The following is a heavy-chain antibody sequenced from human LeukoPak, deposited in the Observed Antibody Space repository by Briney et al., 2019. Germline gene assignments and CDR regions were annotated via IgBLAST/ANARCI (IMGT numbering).Heavy chain of an antibody. Sequence: GGSLRLSCAASGFTFSSYAMSWVRQAPGKGPEWVSAISSSRGSTYYADSVKGRFTISRDNSKNTLYLQMNSLRAEDTAVYYCAKKSSQGIAVAGPPGGAGYYYMDVWGKGTTVTVSS. CDR3: AKKSSQGIAVAGPPGGAGYYYMDV. CDR1: GFTFSSYA. CDR2: ISSSRGST. J-gene: IGHJ6*03. D-gene: IGHD6-13*01. V-gene: IGHV3-23*01.